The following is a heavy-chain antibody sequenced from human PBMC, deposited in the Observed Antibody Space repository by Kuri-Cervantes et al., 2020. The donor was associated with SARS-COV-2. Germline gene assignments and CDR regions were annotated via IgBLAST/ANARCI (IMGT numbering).Heavy chain of an antibody. CDR1: GFTFSSYW. V-gene: IGHV3-7*03. CDR2: IKQDGSEK. Sequence: GESLKISCAASGFTFSSYWMSWVRQAPGKGLEWVANIKQDGSEKYYVDSVKGRFTISRDNAKNSLCLQMNSLRPEDTAVYYCAREEHYNFWSGYMNYYGMDVWGQGTTVTVSS. D-gene: IGHD3-3*01. CDR3: AREEHYNFWSGYMNYYGMDV. J-gene: IGHJ6*02.